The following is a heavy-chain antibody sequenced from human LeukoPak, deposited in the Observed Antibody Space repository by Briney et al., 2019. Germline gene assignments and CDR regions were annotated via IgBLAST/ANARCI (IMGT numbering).Heavy chain of an antibody. D-gene: IGHD2-2*02. CDR2: ISAYNGNT. CDR3: ARGGLQECSSTSCYKGVDWFDP. J-gene: IGHJ5*02. CDR1: GYTFTSYG. Sequence: VASVKVSCKASGYTFTSYGISWVRQAPGQGLEWMGWISAYNGNTNYAQKLQGRVTMTTDTSTSTAYMELRSLRSDDTAVYYCARGGLQECSSTSCYKGVDWFDPWGQGTLVTVSS. V-gene: IGHV1-18*01.